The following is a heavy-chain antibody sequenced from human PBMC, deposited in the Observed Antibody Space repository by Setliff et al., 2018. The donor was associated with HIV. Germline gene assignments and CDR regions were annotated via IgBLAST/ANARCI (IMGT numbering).Heavy chain of an antibody. CDR1: GVSITSYF. CDR2: IHTSGRT. D-gene: IGHD1-1*01. Sequence: SETLSLTCTVSGVSITSYFWSWIRQPPGKGLEWIGYIHTSGRTNYSPSLESRGTISVDTSKNQFSLILRSVTAADTAIYYCARWGETTGIRAFDLWGQGITVTVSS. CDR3: ARWGETTGIRAFDL. J-gene: IGHJ3*01. V-gene: IGHV4-4*09.